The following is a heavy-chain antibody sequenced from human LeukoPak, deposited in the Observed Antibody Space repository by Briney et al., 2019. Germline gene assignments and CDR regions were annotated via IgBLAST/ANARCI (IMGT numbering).Heavy chain of an antibody. CDR1: GGSFSGYY. D-gene: IGHD2-2*01. Sequence: SETLSLTCAVYGGSFSGYYWSWIRQPPGKGLEWIGEINHSGSTNYNPSLKSRVTISVDTSENQFSLKLSSVTAADTAVYYCARGGRWFCSSTSCTEYFQHWGQGTLVTVSS. CDR3: ARGGRWFCSSTSCTEYFQH. CDR2: INHSGST. J-gene: IGHJ1*01. V-gene: IGHV4-34*01.